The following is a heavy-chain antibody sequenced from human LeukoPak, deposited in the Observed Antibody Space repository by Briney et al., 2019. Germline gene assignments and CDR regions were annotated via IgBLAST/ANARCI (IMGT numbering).Heavy chain of an antibody. J-gene: IGHJ3*02. CDR1: GGSISSYY. CDR2: IYTSGST. V-gene: IGHV4-4*08. Sequence: SETLSLTCTVSGGSISSYYWSWIWQPPGKGLEWIGRIYTSGSTNYNPSLKSRVTISVDTSKNQFSLKLSSVTAADTAVYYCAREVGATLNDAFDIWGQGTMVTVSS. CDR3: AREVGATLNDAFDI. D-gene: IGHD1-26*01.